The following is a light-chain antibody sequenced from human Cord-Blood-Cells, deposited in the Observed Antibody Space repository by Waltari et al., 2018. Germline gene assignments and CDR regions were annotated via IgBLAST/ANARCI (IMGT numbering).Light chain of an antibody. Sequence: DIVMTQSPDSLAVSLGERATIHCKSSQSVLYSSNNMNYLAWYQQKPGQPPKLLIYWASTREAGVPDRISGSWSGAYFTLTISSLHAEDVAVYYCQQYYSTPYTFGQGTKLEIK. V-gene: IGKV4-1*01. J-gene: IGKJ2*01. CDR2: WAS. CDR1: QSVLYSSNNMNY. CDR3: QQYYSTPYT.